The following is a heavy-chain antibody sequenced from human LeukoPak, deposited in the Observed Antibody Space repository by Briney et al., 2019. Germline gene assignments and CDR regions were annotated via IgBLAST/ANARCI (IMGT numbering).Heavy chain of an antibody. V-gene: IGHV1-18*01. D-gene: IGHD3-3*01. CDR2: ISACNGNT. CDR3: ARGRYYYDFWSGYYAGRSSVYYMDV. Sequence: ASVKVSCKASGYTFTSYGISWVRQAPGQGLEWMGWISACNGNTNYAQKLQGRVTMTTDTSTSTAYMELRSLRSDDTAVYYCARGRYYYDFWSGYYAGRSSVYYMDVWGIGTTVTVSS. J-gene: IGHJ6*03. CDR1: GYTFTSYG.